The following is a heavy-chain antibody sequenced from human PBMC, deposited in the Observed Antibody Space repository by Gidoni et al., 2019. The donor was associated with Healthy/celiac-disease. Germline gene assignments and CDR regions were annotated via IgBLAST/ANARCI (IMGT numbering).Heavy chain of an antibody. D-gene: IGHD6-19*01. CDR2: ISGSGGST. J-gene: IGHJ4*02. Sequence: EVQLLESGGGLVQPGGYLRLSCAASAFTFSSYAMCGVRQAPGKGLEWVSAISGSGGSTYYADSVKGRFTISRDNSKNTLYLQMNSLRAEDTAVYYCAKREPGAVAGTSDYWGQGTLVTVSS. V-gene: IGHV3-23*01. CDR1: AFTFSSYA. CDR3: AKREPGAVAGTSDY.